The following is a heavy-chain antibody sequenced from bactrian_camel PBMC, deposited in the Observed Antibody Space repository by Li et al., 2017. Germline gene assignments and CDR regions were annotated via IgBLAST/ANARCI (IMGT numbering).Heavy chain of an antibody. Sequence: HVQLVESGGGSVQAGGSLRLSCEVSGITEGTNFIGWFRQAPGEQREGVASNMVLGATTYYADSVKGRFNISQDNAENTVYLQMNSLKPEDTAMYYCKTGLGRQSYSSNCDGVCTYNHWGQGTQVTVS. V-gene: IGHV3S63*01. J-gene: IGHJ4*01. CDR3: KTGLGRQSYSSNCDGVCTYNH. CDR2: NMVLGATT. D-gene: IGHD2*01. CDR1: GITEGTNF.